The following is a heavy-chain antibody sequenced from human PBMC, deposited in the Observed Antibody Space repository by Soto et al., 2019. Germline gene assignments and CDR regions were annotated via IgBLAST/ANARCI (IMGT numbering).Heavy chain of an antibody. Sequence: GGSLRLSCAASGFTFSSYSMNWVRQAPGKGLEWVSSISSSSYIYYADSVKGRFTISRDNAKNSLYLQMNSLRAEDTAVYYCARDGTLDAGYSYALFDYWGQGTLVTVSS. CDR3: ARDGTLDAGYSYALFDY. D-gene: IGHD5-18*01. J-gene: IGHJ4*02. CDR1: GFTFSSYS. CDR2: ISSSSYI. V-gene: IGHV3-21*01.